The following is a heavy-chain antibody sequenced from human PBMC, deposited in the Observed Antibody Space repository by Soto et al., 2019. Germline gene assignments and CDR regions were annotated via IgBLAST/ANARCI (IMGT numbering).Heavy chain of an antibody. J-gene: IGHJ4*02. CDR1: GGSISSSSYY. D-gene: IGHD2-2*01. CDR3: ARLESRKYQPLCQAVDY. Sequence: LSLTCTVSGGSISSSSYYWGWIRQPPGKGLEWIGSIYYSGSTYYNPSLKSRVTISVDTSKNQFSLKLSSVTAADTAVYYCARLESRKYQPLCQAVDYRGQGCLVPISS. V-gene: IGHV4-39*01. CDR2: IYYSGST.